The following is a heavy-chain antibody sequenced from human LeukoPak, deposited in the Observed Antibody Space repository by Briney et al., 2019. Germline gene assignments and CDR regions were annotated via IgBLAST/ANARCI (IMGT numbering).Heavy chain of an antibody. Sequence: PGRSLRLSCAASGFTFSNYVMNWVRQAPGKGLEWVSAISGTGDNTYYADSVRGRFTISRDNSKNTLYLQMNSLRAEDTAVYYCAKSPTVAYYYYYYYMDVWGKGTTVTVSS. CDR1: GFTFSNYV. D-gene: IGHD4-23*01. J-gene: IGHJ6*03. V-gene: IGHV3-23*01. CDR3: AKSPTVAYYYYYYYMDV. CDR2: ISGTGDNT.